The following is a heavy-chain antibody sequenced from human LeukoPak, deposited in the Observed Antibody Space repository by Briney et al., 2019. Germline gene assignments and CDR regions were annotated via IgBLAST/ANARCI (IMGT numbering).Heavy chain of an antibody. D-gene: IGHD1-26*01. V-gene: IGHV1-18*01. Sequence: GASVKVSCKASGGTFSSYAISWVRQAPGQGLEWMGWISAYNGNTNYAQKLQGRVTMTTDTSTSTAYMELRSLRSDDTAVYYCAREGIQHSVDYWGQGTLVTVSS. J-gene: IGHJ4*02. CDR2: ISAYNGNT. CDR1: GGTFSSYA. CDR3: AREGIQHSVDY.